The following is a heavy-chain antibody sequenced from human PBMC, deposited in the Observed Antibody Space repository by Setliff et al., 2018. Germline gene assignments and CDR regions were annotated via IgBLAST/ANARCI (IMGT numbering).Heavy chain of an antibody. Sequence: SETLSLTCNVSGDSMNDNHWTWIRQPPGKGLEWIGYIYTSGGTNYNPSLKSRVTISVDMSKNQFSLKLSSVIAADTAVYYCERRQLGTMENYWGPGALVTVSS. J-gene: IGHJ4*02. CDR3: ERRQLGTMENY. D-gene: IGHD2-2*01. CDR1: GDSMNDNH. V-gene: IGHV4-4*08. CDR2: IYTSGGT.